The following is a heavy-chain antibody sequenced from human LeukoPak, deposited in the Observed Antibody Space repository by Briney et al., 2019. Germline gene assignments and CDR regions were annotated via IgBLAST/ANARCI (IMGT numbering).Heavy chain of an antibody. CDR1: GGSVSSGSYY. J-gene: IGHJ4*02. V-gene: IGHV4-61*01. CDR3: ARVRCSSSSCYPDY. D-gene: IGHD2-2*01. Sequence: PSETLSLTCTVSGGSVSSGSYYWSWIRQPPEKGLEWIGYIYYSGSTNYNPSLKSRVTISVDTSKNQFSLKLSSVTAADTAVYYCARVRCSSSSCYPDYWGQGTLVTVSS. CDR2: IYYSGST.